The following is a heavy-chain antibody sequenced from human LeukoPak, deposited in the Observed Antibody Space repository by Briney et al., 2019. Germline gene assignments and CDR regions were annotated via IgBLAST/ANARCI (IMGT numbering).Heavy chain of an antibody. CDR1: GFTFSSCG. D-gene: IGHD2-2*01. CDR2: IRYDGSNN. V-gene: IGHV3-30*02. CDR3: AKGRSNIVVVPAAMEVDY. Sequence: GGSLRLSCAASGFTFSSCGMHWVRQAPRTGQEWVAFIRYDGSNNYYAASVKGRFAISRDNSKNTLYLQMSSLSAEDTAVYYCAKGRSNIVVVPAAMEVDYWGQGTLVTVSS. J-gene: IGHJ4*02.